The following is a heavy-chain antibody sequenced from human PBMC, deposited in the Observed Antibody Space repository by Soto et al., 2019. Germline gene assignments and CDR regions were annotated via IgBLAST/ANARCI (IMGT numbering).Heavy chain of an antibody. V-gene: IGHV3-23*01. D-gene: IGHD6-19*01. Sequence: PGGSLRLSCAASGFIFSNYVMSWVRQAPGKGLEWVSGISISGANIYYADSVKGRFTISRDDSKNTLYLQMNSLRAEDTAVYYCAKLISNSGWPLDYWGQGTLVTVSS. CDR2: ISISGANI. CDR3: AKLISNSGWPLDY. CDR1: GFIFSNYV. J-gene: IGHJ4*02.